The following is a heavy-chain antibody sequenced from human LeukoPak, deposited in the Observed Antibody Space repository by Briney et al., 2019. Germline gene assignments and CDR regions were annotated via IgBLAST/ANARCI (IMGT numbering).Heavy chain of an antibody. V-gene: IGHV3-7*03. J-gene: IGHJ5*02. CDR3: AKDRIASPPQGRFDP. CDR2: IREDGNEK. CDR1: GFTLSSYW. D-gene: IGHD6-6*01. Sequence: GGSLRLSCAASGFTLSSYWMSWVRQAPGKGLEWVANIREDGNEKHYVDSVKGRFTISRDNSQNTLYLQMNSLGAEDTAIYYCAKDRIASPPQGRFDPWGQGTLVTVSS.